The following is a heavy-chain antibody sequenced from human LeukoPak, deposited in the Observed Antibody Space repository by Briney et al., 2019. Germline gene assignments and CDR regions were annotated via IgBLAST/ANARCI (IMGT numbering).Heavy chain of an antibody. V-gene: IGHV3-9*01. D-gene: IGHD3-9*01. CDR1: GFTFDDYA. CDR3: AKDGGYDILTGNTNYGMDV. CDR2: ISWNSGSI. J-gene: IGHJ6*02. Sequence: GRSLRLSCAASGFTFDDYAMHWVRQAPGKGLEWVSGISWNSGSIGYADSVKGRFTISRDNAKNSLYLQMNSLRAEDTALYYCAKDGGYDILTGNTNYGMDVWGQGTTVTVSS.